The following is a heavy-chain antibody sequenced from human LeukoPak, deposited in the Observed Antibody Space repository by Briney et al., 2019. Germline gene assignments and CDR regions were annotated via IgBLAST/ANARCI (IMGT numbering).Heavy chain of an antibody. V-gene: IGHV3-23*01. CDR1: GITFSSHA. CDR3: AKGGAATMRDGYNYYYYMEV. Sequence: GGSLRLSCAASGITFSSHAMSWVRQAPGKGLEWVSLISGSGGHTYYGDSVKGRLTISRDNSTNRLYLQMNSLRPEDTAVYYCAKGGAATMRDGYNYYYYMEVWGRGTTVTVSS. D-gene: IGHD5-24*01. J-gene: IGHJ6*03. CDR2: ISGSGGHT.